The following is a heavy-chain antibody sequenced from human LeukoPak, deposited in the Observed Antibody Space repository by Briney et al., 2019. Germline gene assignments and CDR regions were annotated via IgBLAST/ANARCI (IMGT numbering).Heavy chain of an antibody. Sequence: GGSLSLSCAASGFTVSSNYMSWVRRAPPKGREWVSVIYSRGSTYYADSVKGRFTTSRDNAKNTLYLQMNSLRVEDTAVYYCARLEGSNYADYWRQGTLVTVSS. V-gene: IGHV3-53*01. CDR3: ARLEGSNYADY. J-gene: IGHJ4*02. CDR1: GFTVSSNY. D-gene: IGHD3-10*01. CDR2: IYSRGST.